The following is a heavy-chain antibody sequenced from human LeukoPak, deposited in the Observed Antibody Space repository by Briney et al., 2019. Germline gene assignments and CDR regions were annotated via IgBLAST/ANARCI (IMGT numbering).Heavy chain of an antibody. J-gene: IGHJ4*02. CDR2: TYYRSKWYN. Sequence: SQTLSLTCAISGDSVSSNSAAWNWIRQSPSRGLEWLGRTYYRSKWYNDYAVSVKSRITINPDTSKNQFSLQLNSVTPEDTAVYHCARALGYSSGWALDYWGQGTLVTVSS. V-gene: IGHV6-1*01. CDR1: GDSVSSNSAA. CDR3: ARALGYSSGWALDY. D-gene: IGHD6-19*01.